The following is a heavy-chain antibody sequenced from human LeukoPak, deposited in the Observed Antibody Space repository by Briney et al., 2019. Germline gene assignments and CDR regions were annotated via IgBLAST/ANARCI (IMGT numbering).Heavy chain of an antibody. D-gene: IGHD3-10*01. CDR3: ARGGEGNYGSGRRGPGIDY. V-gene: IGHV4-34*01. J-gene: IGHJ4*02. CDR1: GGSFSGYY. Sequence: SETLSLTCAVYGGSFSGYYWSWIRQPPGKGLEWIGEINHSGSTNHNPSLKSRVTISVDTSKNQFSLKLSSVTAADTAVYYCARGGEGNYGSGRRGPGIDYWGQGTLVTVSS. CDR2: INHSGST.